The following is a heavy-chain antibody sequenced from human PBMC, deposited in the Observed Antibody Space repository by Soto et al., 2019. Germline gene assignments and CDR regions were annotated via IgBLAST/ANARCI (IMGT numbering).Heavy chain of an antibody. V-gene: IGHV4-59*08. J-gene: IGHJ4*02. CDR2: IYYSGST. Sequence: SETLSLTCTVSGGSMSSYYWSWIRQPPGKGLEWIGYIYYSGSTNYNPSLKSRVTISVDTSKNQFSLKLSSVTAADTAVYYCARQPPNIVATIFDYWGQGNLVTVS. CDR3: ARQPPNIVATIFDY. D-gene: IGHD5-12*01. CDR1: GGSMSSYY.